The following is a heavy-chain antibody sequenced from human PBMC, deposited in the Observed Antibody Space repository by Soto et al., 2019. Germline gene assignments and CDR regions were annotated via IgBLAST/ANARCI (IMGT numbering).Heavy chain of an antibody. V-gene: IGHV3-23*01. CDR2: IAGGGGST. J-gene: IGHJ4*02. Sequence: EVQLLEAGGGLVQPGESLRLSCTASGFIFSNFAMTWVRQAPGRGLERVAKIAGGGGSTFYEDSVKGRFTISRDNSKNTLYLQMDSLRDEDTAVYSCAKAAMYSSPFDSWGQGVLVTVSS. D-gene: IGHD2-2*01. CDR1: GFIFSNFA. CDR3: AKAAMYSSPFDS.